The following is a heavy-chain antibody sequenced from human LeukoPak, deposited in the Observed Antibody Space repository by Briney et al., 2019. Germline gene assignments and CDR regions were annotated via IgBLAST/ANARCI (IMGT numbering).Heavy chain of an antibody. CDR1: GSTFSTYA. D-gene: IGHD6-13*01. CDR2: ISFDGSNK. CDR3: ASRSINWYRGGAWFDP. J-gene: IGHJ5*02. Sequence: QPGRSLRLSCAASGSTFSTYAMHWVRQAPGKGVEWVAVISFDGSNKYYADPVKGRFTISRDNAKNSLYLQMNSLRVEDTAVYYCASRSINWYRGGAWFDPWGQGTLVTVSS. V-gene: IGHV3-30-3*01.